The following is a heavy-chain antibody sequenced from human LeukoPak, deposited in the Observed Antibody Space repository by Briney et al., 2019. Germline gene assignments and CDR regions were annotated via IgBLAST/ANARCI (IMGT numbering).Heavy chain of an antibody. V-gene: IGHV3-53*01. CDR3: ARRILSDYGMDV. CDR1: GFTVSSNY. Sequence: RGSLRLSCAASGFTVSSNYMSWVRQAPGKGLEWVSVIYSGGSTYYADSVKGRFTISRDNSKNTLYLQMNSLRAEDTAVYYCARRILSDYGMDVWGQGTTVTVSS. CDR2: IYSGGST. J-gene: IGHJ6*02. D-gene: IGHD2-15*01.